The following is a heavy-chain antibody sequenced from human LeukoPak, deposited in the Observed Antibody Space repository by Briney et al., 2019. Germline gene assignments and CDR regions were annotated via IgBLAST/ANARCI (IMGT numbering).Heavy chain of an antibody. CDR3: ARGGSRSYTSSTLDY. CDR1: GGSITVYY. V-gene: IGHV4-59*12. CDR2: ISYSGST. J-gene: IGHJ4*02. D-gene: IGHD6-6*01. Sequence: PSETLSLTCSVSGGSITVYYWNWIRQSPGKGLEWIGSISYSGSTNYNPSLKSRVTISIDTSKNRFSLKVSSVIAADTAMYYCARGGSRSYTSSTLDYWGQGTLVIVSS.